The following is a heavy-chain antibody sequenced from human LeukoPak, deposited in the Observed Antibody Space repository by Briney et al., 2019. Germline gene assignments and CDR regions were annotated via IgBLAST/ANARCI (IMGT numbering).Heavy chain of an antibody. V-gene: IGHV3-30*18. CDR3: AKDQRTMTRRMDV. D-gene: IGHD2-2*01. CDR2: VTYDGSKA. CDR1: GFTFRNYG. J-gene: IGHJ6*02. Sequence: PGGSLRLSCAASGFTFRNYGMHWVRQVPGKGLEWLGVVTYDGSKAFYADPVKGRLTISRDNSKNTLYLQMNTLRVEDRAVYFCAKDQRTMTRRMDVWGQGTAVIVSS.